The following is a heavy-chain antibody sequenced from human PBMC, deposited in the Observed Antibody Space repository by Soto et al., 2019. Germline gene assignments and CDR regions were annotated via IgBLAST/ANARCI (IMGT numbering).Heavy chain of an antibody. D-gene: IGHD3-10*01. CDR3: AASLRDPASICRSATCSRDY. CDR1: GGSISSYY. V-gene: IGHV4-59*12. Sequence: PSETLSLTCTVSGGSISSYYWSWIRQPPGKGLEWIGYIYYSGSTNYNPSLKSRVTISVDTSNNQFSLKLSSVTAADTAVYYCAASLRDPASICRSATCSRDYWGQGTLVTVSS. J-gene: IGHJ4*02. CDR2: IYYSGST.